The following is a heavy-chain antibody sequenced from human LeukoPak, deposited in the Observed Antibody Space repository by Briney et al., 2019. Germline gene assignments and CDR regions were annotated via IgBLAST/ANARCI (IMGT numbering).Heavy chain of an antibody. CDR2: IKQDGSER. D-gene: IGHD6-19*01. V-gene: IGHV3-7*01. CDR1: GLTFSSYW. J-gene: IGHJ4*02. Sequence: GGSLRLSCAASGLTFSSYWMSWVRQAPGKGLEWVANIKQDGSERYYVDSVKGRFTISRDNPKNSLYLQMNSLRAEDTAVYYCARGLTGWYGIWLDYWGQGTLVTVSS. CDR3: ARGLTGWYGIWLDY.